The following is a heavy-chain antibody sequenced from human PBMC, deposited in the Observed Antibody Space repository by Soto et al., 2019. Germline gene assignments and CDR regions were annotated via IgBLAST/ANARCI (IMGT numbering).Heavy chain of an antibody. Sequence: QVQLQESGTGLVKASQTLSLTCTVSGGPITTGGHFWSWIRQYPGKGLEWIGYIYYSGTTHYNPSLKSRLTISVDTSKRQFSLNLSSVTAADTAGYYCARAVSGSYRDSWGQGTLVSVSS. CDR1: GGPITTGGHF. CDR3: ARAVSGSYRDS. CDR2: IYYSGTT. V-gene: IGHV4-31*03. D-gene: IGHD1-26*01. J-gene: IGHJ4*02.